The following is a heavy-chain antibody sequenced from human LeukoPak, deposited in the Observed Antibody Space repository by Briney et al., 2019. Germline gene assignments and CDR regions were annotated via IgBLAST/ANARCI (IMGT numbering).Heavy chain of an antibody. D-gene: IGHD6-13*01. J-gene: IGHJ4*02. CDR2: IYYSGST. V-gene: IGHV4-59*12. CDR1: GGSISSYY. CDR3: ARDPIAAAGRGIDY. Sequence: PSETLSLTCTVSGGSISSYYWSWIRQPPGKGLEWIGYIYYSGSTNYNPSLKSRVTISVDTSKNQFSLKLSSVTAADTAVYYCARDPIAAAGRGIDYWGQGTLVTVSS.